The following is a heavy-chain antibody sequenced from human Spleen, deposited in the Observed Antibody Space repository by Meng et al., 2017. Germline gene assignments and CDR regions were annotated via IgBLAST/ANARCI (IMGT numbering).Heavy chain of an antibody. CDR2: ISSSGSTR. D-gene: IGHD2-2*01. V-gene: IGHV3-11*01. J-gene: IGHJ4*02. CDR1: GSTFSDYY. Sequence: GGSLRPSCAASGSTFSDYYRSWTRQAPGKGLEWVSYISSSGSTRHYTDSVKGRFTISRDNAKNSLYLQMNSLRAEDTAVYYCARPSGADCSSTSCPFDYWGQGTLVTVSS. CDR3: ARPSGADCSSTSCPFDY.